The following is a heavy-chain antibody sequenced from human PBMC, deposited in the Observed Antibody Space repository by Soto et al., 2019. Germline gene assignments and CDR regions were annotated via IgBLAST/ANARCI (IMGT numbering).Heavy chain of an antibody. CDR2: IHYSGTT. Sequence: SETLSLTCSVSGGSISGNYWSWIRQPPGKALEWIGYIHYSGTTNYNPSLKSRVTISADTSRNSFSLTLSSVIAADTAIYYCVRGGGYCSGGSYYWFGSWGQGSLVTVSS. J-gene: IGHJ5*01. V-gene: IGHV4-59*01. CDR3: VRGGGYCSGGSYYWFGS. CDR1: GGSISGNY. D-gene: IGHD2-15*01.